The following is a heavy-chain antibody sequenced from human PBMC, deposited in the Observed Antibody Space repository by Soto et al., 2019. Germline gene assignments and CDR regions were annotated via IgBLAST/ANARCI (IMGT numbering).Heavy chain of an antibody. CDR2: IYYSGST. V-gene: IGHV4-39*01. CDR3: ARNHPYCTSIGCYPYYFDY. D-gene: IGHD2-2*01. Sequence: QLQLQESGPGLVRPSETLSLTCTVSGGSISSSSYYWGWIRQPPGKGLEWIGSIYYSGSTYYNPSLKSRVTISVDTSERQFSLKLSSVTAADTAVYHCARNHPYCTSIGCYPYYFDYWGPGTLVTVSS. J-gene: IGHJ4*02. CDR1: GGSISSSSYY.